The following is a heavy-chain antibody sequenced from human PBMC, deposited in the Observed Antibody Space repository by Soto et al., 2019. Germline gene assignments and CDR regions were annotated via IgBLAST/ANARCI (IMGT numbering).Heavy chain of an antibody. CDR2: IYGSGST. D-gene: IGHD2-2*02. CDR3: ARGIVVVPAAIRVSWFDP. V-gene: IGHV4-61*01. J-gene: IGHJ5*02. CDR1: GGSVSSGTYY. Sequence: QVQLQESGPGLVKPSETLSLTCTVSGGSVSSGTYYWSWIRQPPGKGLERIGYIYGSGSTNYNPSLKSRVTISVDTSKNQFSLKLSSVTAADTAVYYCARGIVVVPAAIRVSWFDPWGQGTLVTVSS.